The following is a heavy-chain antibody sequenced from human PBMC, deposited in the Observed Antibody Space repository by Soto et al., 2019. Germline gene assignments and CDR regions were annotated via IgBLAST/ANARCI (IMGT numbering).Heavy chain of an antibody. CDR2: IQSGGPT. D-gene: IGHD3-3*01. CDR3: EREYYDFWSGYYIRLFWAYYYMDV. Sequence: PGGSLRLSCAASGFTVSSKYMSWVRQAPGKGLEWVSLIQSGGPTYYADSVKGRFTISRDTSENTVHLQMNSLRAEDAAVYYCEREYYDFWSGYYIRLFWAYYYMDVWGKGTTVTVSS. J-gene: IGHJ6*03. CDR1: GFTVSSKY. V-gene: IGHV3-66*01.